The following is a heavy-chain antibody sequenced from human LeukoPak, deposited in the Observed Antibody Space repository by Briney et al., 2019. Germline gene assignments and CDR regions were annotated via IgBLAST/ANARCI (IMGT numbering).Heavy chain of an antibody. V-gene: IGHV3-23*01. Sequence: PGGSLRLSCAASGLTFSSHWMHWVRHAPGKGLVWVSAISGSGGSTYYADSVKGRFTISRDNSKNTLYLQMNSLRAEDTAVYYCAKSYSSSWYDAFDIWGQGTMVTVSS. CDR3: AKSYSSSWYDAFDI. D-gene: IGHD6-13*01. J-gene: IGHJ3*02. CDR2: ISGSGGST. CDR1: GLTFSSHW.